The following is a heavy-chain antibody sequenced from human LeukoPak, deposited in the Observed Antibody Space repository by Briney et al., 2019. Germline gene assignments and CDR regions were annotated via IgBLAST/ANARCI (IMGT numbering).Heavy chain of an antibody. CDR1: AGSTNSYY. CDR2: NYYSGST. D-gene: IGHD3-16*01. Sequence: SETLPQTCTDFAGSTNSYYCSCIRQPSSQEAACIGINYYSGSTNYNPSLKSRVTISVDTSKNQFSLKLSSVTAADTAVYYCARGGGPYTGNYYYGMDVWGKGTTVTVSS. V-gene: IGHV4-59*01. CDR3: ARGGGPYTGNYYYGMDV. J-gene: IGHJ6*04.